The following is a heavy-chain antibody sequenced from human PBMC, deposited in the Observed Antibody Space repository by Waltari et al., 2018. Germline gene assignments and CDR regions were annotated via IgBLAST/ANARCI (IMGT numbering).Heavy chain of an antibody. CDR3: ATPMTTVTTPVL. D-gene: IGHD4-17*01. J-gene: IGHJ4*02. V-gene: IGHV4-39*01. CDR1: GDSVGSRSHY. CDR2: FYRRGGT. Sequence: QLQLQESGPGLVKPSESLSLTCTVPGDSVGSRSHYWAWIRQPPGKGLEWVGSFYRRGGTFYNPSLKSRATMSIDTSKNQFSLKLTSVTAEDTAVYYCATPMTTVTTPVLWGPGTLVTVSS.